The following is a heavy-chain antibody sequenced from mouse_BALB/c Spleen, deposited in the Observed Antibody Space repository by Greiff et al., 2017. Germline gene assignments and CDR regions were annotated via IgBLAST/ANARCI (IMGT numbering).Heavy chain of an antibody. V-gene: IGHV1-5*01. CDR3: TRGLSYWYFDV. CDR1: GYTFTSYW. CDR2: IYPGNSDT. Sequence: EVQLQQSGTVLARPGASVKMSCKASGYTFTSYWMHWVKQRPGQGLEWIGAIYPGNSDTSYNQKFKGKAKLTAVTSTSTAYMELSSLTNEDSAVYYCTRGLSYWYFDVWGAGTTVTVSS. J-gene: IGHJ1*01.